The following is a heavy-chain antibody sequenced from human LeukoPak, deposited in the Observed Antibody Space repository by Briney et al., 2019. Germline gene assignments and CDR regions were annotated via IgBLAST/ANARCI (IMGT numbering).Heavy chain of an antibody. D-gene: IGHD1-26*01. V-gene: IGHV5-51*01. CDR2: IYPGDSDT. Sequence: GESLKISCKGFGYRFTSYWIGRVRQMPGKGLEWMGIIYPGDSDTRYSPSFQGQVTISADKSISTAYLQWSSLKASDTAMYYCARRGGSYLNWFDPWGQGTLVTVSS. J-gene: IGHJ5*02. CDR1: GYRFTSYW. CDR3: ARRGGSYLNWFDP.